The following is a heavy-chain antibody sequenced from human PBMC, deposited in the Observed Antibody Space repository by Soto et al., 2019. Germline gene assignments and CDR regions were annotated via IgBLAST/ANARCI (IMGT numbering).Heavy chain of an antibody. CDR1: SGSISSSNW. CDR3: ARVPSGTSDYYYMDV. Sequence: QVQLQESGPGLVKPSGTLSLTCDVSSGSISSSNWWSWVRQPPGKWLEWIGEIYHSGSTNYNPSLKSRVTISVDKSKNQFSLKLSSVTAADTAVYYCARVPSGTSDYYYMDVWGKGTTVTVSS. J-gene: IGHJ6*03. D-gene: IGHD6-19*01. V-gene: IGHV4-4*02. CDR2: IYHSGST.